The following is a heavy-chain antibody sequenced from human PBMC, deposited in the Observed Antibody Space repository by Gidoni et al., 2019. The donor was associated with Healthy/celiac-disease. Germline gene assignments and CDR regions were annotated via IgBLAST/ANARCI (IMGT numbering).Heavy chain of an antibody. V-gene: IGHV3-9*01. D-gene: IGHD1-1*01. CDR3: AKEGTSRGGYYYYGMDV. Sequence: LVESGGGLVQPGRSLRLSCAASGFTYDDYAMHWGRQAPGNGLEWVSGISCNSGSIGYADSVKGRFTISRDNAKNSLYLQMNSLRAEDTALYYCAKEGTSRGGYYYYGMDVWGQGTTVTVSS. J-gene: IGHJ6*02. CDR1: GFTYDDYA. CDR2: ISCNSGSI.